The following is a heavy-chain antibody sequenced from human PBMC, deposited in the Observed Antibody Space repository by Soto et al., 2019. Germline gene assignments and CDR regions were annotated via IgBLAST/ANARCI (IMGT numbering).Heavy chain of an antibody. D-gene: IGHD1-26*01. V-gene: IGHV3-74*01. CDR1: GFTFSAYW. Sequence: EVQLVESGGGLVQPGGSLRLSCAASGFTFSAYWMHWVRQAPGKGLEWVSRIRYDGVGANYADSVQGRFSISRDNVKQMLYLEMNSLGPDDTAVYYCTRVGATWMDVWGQGTKVTVS. J-gene: IGHJ6*02. CDR3: TRVGATWMDV. CDR2: IRYDGVGA.